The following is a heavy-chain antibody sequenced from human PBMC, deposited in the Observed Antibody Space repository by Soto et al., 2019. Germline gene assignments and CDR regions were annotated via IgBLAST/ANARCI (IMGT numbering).Heavy chain of an antibody. D-gene: IGHD6-13*01. CDR2: ISYDGSNK. J-gene: IGHJ6*02. Sequence: GGSLRLSCAASGFTFSSYAMHWVRQAPGKGLEWVAVISYDGSNKYYADSVKGRFTISRDNSKNTLYLQMNSLRAEDTAVYYCATQQLGGGYYYGMDVWGQGTTVTVSS. V-gene: IGHV3-30-3*01. CDR1: GFTFSSYA. CDR3: ATQQLGGGYYYGMDV.